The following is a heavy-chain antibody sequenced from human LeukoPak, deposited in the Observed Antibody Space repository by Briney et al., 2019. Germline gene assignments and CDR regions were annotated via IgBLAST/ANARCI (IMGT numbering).Heavy chain of an antibody. CDR2: IGASGDNI. CDR1: GFTFHNYA. V-gene: IGHV3-23*01. D-gene: IGHD3-10*01. J-gene: IGHJ3*02. CDR3: ATQSPDYSIGPSYGSFNI. Sequence: PGGSLRLSCEASGFTFHNYAMAWVRQAPGKGLEYVSSIGASGDNIYYGGSVKGRFTISRDKSKHTLFLQMNSLRAEDTALYYCATQSPDYSIGPSYGSFNIWGQGTKVTVSS.